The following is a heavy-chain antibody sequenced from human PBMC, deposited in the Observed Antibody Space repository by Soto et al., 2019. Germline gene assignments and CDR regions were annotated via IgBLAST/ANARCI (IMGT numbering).Heavy chain of an antibody. CDR1: GFTFSSYA. CDR3: AKLRSVYYYYGMDV. Sequence: PGGSLRLSCAASGFTFSSYAMSWVRQAPGKGLEWVSAISGSGGSTYYADSVKGRFTISRDNSKNTLYLQMNSLRAEDTAVYYCAKLRSVYYYYGMDVWGQGTTVTVSS. CDR2: ISGSGGST. V-gene: IGHV3-23*01. J-gene: IGHJ6*02. D-gene: IGHD3-10*01.